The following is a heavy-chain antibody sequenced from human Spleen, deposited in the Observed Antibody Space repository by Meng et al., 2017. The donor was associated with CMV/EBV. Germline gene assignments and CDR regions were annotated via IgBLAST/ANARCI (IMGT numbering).Heavy chain of an antibody. J-gene: IGHJ4*02. CDR2: IYHRGST. CDR1: GGSNSIRNW. Sequence: GPRLVQPSGTLFLPCPCPGGSNSIRNWCLWAPQPPGKGLELIGEIYHRGSTNYNPSLKSRDTISVDKSKIQFSLKLSSVTAADTAVYYCASFPPPGKQWLVTDYWGQGTLVTVSS. D-gene: IGHD6-19*01. CDR3: ASFPPPGKQWLVTDY. V-gene: IGHV4-4*02.